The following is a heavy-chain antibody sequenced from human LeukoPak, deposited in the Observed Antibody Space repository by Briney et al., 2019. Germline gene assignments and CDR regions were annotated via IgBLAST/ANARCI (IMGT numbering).Heavy chain of an antibody. CDR2: IYTGGST. CDR1: GGSISSYH. D-gene: IGHD3-22*01. V-gene: IGHV4-4*09. Sequence: PSETLSLTRTVSGGSISSYHWSWIRQPPGQGLEWIGYIYTGGSTNYNPSLKSRVTISVDTSKNQISLQLSSVTAADTAVYYCARQYYYDSYVALDYWGQGTLVTVSS. J-gene: IGHJ4*02. CDR3: ARQYYYDSYVALDY.